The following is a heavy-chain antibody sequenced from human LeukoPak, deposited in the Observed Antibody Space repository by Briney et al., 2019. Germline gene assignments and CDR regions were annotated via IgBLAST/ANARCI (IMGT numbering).Heavy chain of an antibody. CDR1: GASISSSNW. CDR3: SRRGYIYGYAFDY. CDR2: IYFSGTT. Sequence: SETLSLTCAVSGASISSSNWWSWVRQPPGEGLEWIGEIYFSGTTNYNPSLKSRVTISLEKSKNQFSLKLSSLTVADTAVYYCSRRGYIYGYAFDYWGQGTLVTVSS. D-gene: IGHD5-18*01. J-gene: IGHJ4*02. V-gene: IGHV4-4*02.